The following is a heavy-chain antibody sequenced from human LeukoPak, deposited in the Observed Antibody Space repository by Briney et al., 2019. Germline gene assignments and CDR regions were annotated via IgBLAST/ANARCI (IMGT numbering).Heavy chain of an antibody. D-gene: IGHD6-13*01. V-gene: IGHV3-9*01. CDR1: GFTFDDHA. Sequence: PGGSLRLSCAASGFTFDDHAMHWVRQAPGKGLEWVSGISWNSGSIGYADSVKGRFTISRDNAKNSLYLQMNSLRAEDTALYYCAKDSSSSWYGYFDYWGQGTLVTVSS. J-gene: IGHJ4*02. CDR3: AKDSSSSWYGYFDY. CDR2: ISWNSGSI.